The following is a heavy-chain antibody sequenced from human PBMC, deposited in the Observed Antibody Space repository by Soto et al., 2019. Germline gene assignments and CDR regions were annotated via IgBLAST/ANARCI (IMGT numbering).Heavy chain of an antibody. D-gene: IGHD6-19*01. Sequence: PSQTLSLTCAISGDSVSSISAAWNWIRQSPSRELEWLGRTYYRSKWYNDYAVSVKSRITINPDTSKNQFSLQLNSVTPEDTAVYYCPRDQGIAVAGLRAHYFDYRGQGTLVTVSS. V-gene: IGHV6-1*01. J-gene: IGHJ4*02. CDR3: PRDQGIAVAGLRAHYFDY. CDR2: TYYRSKWYN. CDR1: GDSVSSISAA.